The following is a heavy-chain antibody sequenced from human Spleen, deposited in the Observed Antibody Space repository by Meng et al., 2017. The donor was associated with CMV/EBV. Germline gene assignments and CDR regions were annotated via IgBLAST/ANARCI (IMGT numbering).Heavy chain of an antibody. CDR3: AAIHLGGY. V-gene: IGHV4-38-2*02. J-gene: IGHJ4*02. CDR2: IYHSGST. Sequence: SETLSLTCTVSGYSISSGYYWGWIRQPPGKGLEWIGSIYHSGSTYYNPSLKSRVTISVDTSKNQFSLKLSSVTAADTAVYYCAAIHLGGYWGQGTLVTVS. D-gene: IGHD3-16*01. CDR1: GYSISSGYY.